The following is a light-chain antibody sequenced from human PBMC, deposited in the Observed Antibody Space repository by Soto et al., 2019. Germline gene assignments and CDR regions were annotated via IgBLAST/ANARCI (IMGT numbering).Light chain of an antibody. V-gene: IGKV1-5*01. CDR1: QSISSW. Sequence: DLQMTQSPSTLSASVGDRVTITCRASQSISSWLAWYQQRPGKAPNLLIYDASSLESGVPSRFSGSGFGTEFTLTISSLQPDDFATYYCQQYAANPYTFGQGTKLEI. CDR3: QQYAANPYT. J-gene: IGKJ2*01. CDR2: DAS.